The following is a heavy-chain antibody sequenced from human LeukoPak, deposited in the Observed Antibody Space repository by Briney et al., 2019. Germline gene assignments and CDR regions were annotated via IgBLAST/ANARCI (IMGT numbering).Heavy chain of an antibody. Sequence: GGSLRLSCAASGFTVSSNYMSWVRQAPGKGLEWVSVIYSGGSTYYADSVKGRFTISRDNSKNTLYLQMNSLRAEDTAVYYCARGGYYYGPRIIDYWGQGTLVTVSS. D-gene: IGHD3-22*01. V-gene: IGHV3-53*01. CDR3: ARGGYYYGPRIIDY. CDR2: IYSGGST. J-gene: IGHJ4*02. CDR1: GFTVSSNY.